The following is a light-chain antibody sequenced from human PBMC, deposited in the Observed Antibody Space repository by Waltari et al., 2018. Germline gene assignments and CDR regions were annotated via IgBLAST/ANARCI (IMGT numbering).Light chain of an antibody. V-gene: IGLV1-44*01. J-gene: IGLJ2*01. Sequence: QSGLTPPPSASGTPGQRVTISCSGSNSNIRDNPVNWYQMLPGTAPKLLIYTNYQRPSGVPDRFSASKSGTSASLAITGLQSEDEALHYCAAWDDTLNGPVLGGGTQVTVL. CDR2: TNY. CDR1: NSNIRDNP. CDR3: AAWDDTLNGPV.